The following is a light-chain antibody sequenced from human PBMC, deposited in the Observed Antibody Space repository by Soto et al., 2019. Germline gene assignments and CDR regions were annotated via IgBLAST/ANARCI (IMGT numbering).Light chain of an antibody. J-gene: IGKJ4*02. V-gene: IGKV3-20*01. Sequence: EIVLTQSPGTLSLSPGERATLSCRASQSVSNSYLAWYQQKPGQAPRLLIYAASSRATGIPARFSGSGSGTDFTLTISRLEPEDFAVYYCQQYGSSPLTFGGGTKVEIK. CDR1: QSVSNSY. CDR2: AAS. CDR3: QQYGSSPLT.